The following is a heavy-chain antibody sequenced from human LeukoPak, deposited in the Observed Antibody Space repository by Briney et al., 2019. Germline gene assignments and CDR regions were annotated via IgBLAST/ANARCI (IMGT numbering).Heavy chain of an antibody. CDR3: AKDVIVATMRYYFDY. CDR1: GFTFSSYA. J-gene: IGHJ4*02. D-gene: IGHD5-12*01. Sequence: GGSLRLSCAASGFTFSSYAMGWVRQAPGKGLEWVSAISGSGGSTYYADSVKGRFTISRDNSKNTLYLQMNSLRAEDTAVYYCAKDVIVATMRYYFDYWGQGTLVTVSS. V-gene: IGHV3-23*01. CDR2: ISGSGGST.